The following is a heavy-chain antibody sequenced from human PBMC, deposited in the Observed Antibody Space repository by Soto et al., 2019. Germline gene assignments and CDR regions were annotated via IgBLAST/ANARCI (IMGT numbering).Heavy chain of an antibody. Sequence: GGSLRLSCAASGFTFSSYDMHWVRQATGKGLEWVSAIGTAGDTYYPGSVKGRFTISRENAKNYLYLQMKSLRAGDTAVYYCARALLGNDGFDIWGQGTMVTVSS. CDR3: ARALLGNDGFDI. D-gene: IGHD7-27*01. CDR2: IGTAGDT. J-gene: IGHJ3*02. CDR1: GFTFSSYD. V-gene: IGHV3-13*01.